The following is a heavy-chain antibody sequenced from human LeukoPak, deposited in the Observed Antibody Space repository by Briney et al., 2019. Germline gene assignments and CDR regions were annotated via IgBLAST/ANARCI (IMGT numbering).Heavy chain of an antibody. Sequence: ASVKVSCKASGYTFITYYMHWVRQAPGQGLGWMGLINPTGTGTNYAQKFRGRVTLTRDTSTTTVYMELSSLRSEDTAVYYCAREESGGYFDYWGQGTPVTVSS. CDR3: AREESGGYFDY. D-gene: IGHD2-8*02. J-gene: IGHJ4*02. CDR1: GYTFITYY. CDR2: INPTGTGT. V-gene: IGHV1-46*01.